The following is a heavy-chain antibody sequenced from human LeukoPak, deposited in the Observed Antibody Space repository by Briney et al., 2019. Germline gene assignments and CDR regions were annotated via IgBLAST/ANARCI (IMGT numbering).Heavy chain of an antibody. Sequence: PSETLSLTCTVSGGSISTYYWSWLRQPPGKGLEWIGYIYYSGNTNYNPSLKSRVAMSVDMSKNQFSLNLNSVTAADTAVYYCARVGNYYFDLWGRGTLVTVSS. CDR3: ARVGNYYFDL. D-gene: IGHD1-1*01. CDR2: IYYSGNT. J-gene: IGHJ2*01. V-gene: IGHV4-59*01. CDR1: GGSISTYY.